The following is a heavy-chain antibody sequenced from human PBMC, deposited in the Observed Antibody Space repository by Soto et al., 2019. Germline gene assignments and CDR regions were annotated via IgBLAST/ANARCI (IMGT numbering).Heavy chain of an antibody. CDR2: ISGSAEST. CDR3: AKDHYFEWPKASDY. CDR1: GFIFSSSA. D-gene: IGHD3-9*01. J-gene: IGHJ4*02. Sequence: EVQLLESGGDLVQPGGSLRLSCGASGFIFSSSAMTWVRQASGQGLEWVAAISGSAESTYYADSVKGRFTVSRDNSKNTVWLQMNSLRAEDTALYYCAKDHYFEWPKASDYWGRGTLVTVSS. V-gene: IGHV3-23*01.